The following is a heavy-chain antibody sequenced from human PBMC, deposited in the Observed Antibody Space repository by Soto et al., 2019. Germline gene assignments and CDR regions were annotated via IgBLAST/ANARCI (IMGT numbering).Heavy chain of an antibody. CDR3: ARAVPYDFWSGYEYNWFDP. D-gene: IGHD3-3*01. V-gene: IGHV4-39*01. CDR1: GGSISSSSYY. CDR2: IYYSGST. J-gene: IGHJ5*02. Sequence: SDTLSLTCTVSGGSISSSSYYWGWIRQPPGKGLEWIGSIYYSGSTYYNPSLKSRVTISVDTSKNQFSLKLSSVTAADTAVYYCARAVPYDFWSGYEYNWFDPWGQGTLVTVSS.